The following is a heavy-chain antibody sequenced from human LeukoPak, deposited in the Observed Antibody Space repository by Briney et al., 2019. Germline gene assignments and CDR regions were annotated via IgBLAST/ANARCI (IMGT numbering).Heavy chain of an antibody. CDR3: GRDPSARVTIDF. CDR1: GFTFSNYA. CDR2: VSHDGRNQ. J-gene: IGHJ4*02. Sequence: GGALRLSCAASGFTFSNYAMHWVRQAPGKGLEWVALVSHDGRNQYYAESVKGRFTISRDSSKNTVSLQMNSLRAGDSALYYCGRDPSARVTIDFWGQGTLVTVSS. V-gene: IGHV3-30*04. D-gene: IGHD5-24*01.